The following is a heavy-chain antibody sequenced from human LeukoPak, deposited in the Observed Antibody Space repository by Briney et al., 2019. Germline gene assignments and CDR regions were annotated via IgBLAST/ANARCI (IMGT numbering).Heavy chain of an antibody. CDR1: GYSISSGYY. J-gene: IGHJ4*02. CDR2: IYHSGST. D-gene: IGHD3-3*01. V-gene: IGHV4-38-2*01. CDR3: ARGNGEDFWSGYLAFDY. Sequence: PSETLSLTCAVSGYSISSGYYWGWIRQPPGKGLEWIGSIYHSGSTYYNPSLKSRVTISVDTSKNQFSLKLSSVTAADTAVYYCARGNGEDFWSGYLAFDYWGQGTLVTVSS.